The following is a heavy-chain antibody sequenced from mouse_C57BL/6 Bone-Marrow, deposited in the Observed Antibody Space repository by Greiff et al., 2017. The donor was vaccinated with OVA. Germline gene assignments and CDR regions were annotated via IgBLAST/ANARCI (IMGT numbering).Heavy chain of an antibody. CDR2: IYPRSGNT. J-gene: IGHJ2*01. CDR3: ARENWGFLYYFDY. CDR1: GYTFTSYG. V-gene: IGHV1-81*01. Sequence: VQVVESGAELARPGASVKLSCKASGYTFTSYGISWVKQRTGQGLEWIGEIYPRSGNTYYNEKFKGKSTLTVDKSSSTAYMQLSSLTSEDSAVYYCARENWGFLYYFDYWGQGTTLTVSS. D-gene: IGHD4-1*01.